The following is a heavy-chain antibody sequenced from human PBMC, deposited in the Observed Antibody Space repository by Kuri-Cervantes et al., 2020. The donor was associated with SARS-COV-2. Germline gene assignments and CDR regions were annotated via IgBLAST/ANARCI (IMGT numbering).Heavy chain of an antibody. CDR2: IKQDGSEK. CDR3: ARCVATIRGWFDP. Sequence: GESLKISCAASGFTFSSYWMSWVRQAPGKELEWVADIKQDGSEKYYVDSVKGRFTISRDNAKNSLYLQMNSLRAEDTAVYYCARCVATIRGWFDPWGQGTLVTVSS. CDR1: GFTFSSYW. V-gene: IGHV3-7*01. J-gene: IGHJ5*02. D-gene: IGHD5-12*01.